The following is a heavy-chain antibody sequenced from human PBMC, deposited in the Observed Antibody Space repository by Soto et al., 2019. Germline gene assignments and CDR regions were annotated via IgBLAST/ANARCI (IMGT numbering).Heavy chain of an antibody. CDR1: GDSVSSNSAA. CDR3: ARDLHYGDYADYFDY. V-gene: IGHV6-1*01. J-gene: IGHJ4*02. Sequence: AQTLSLTCAISGDSVSSNSAAWNWIRQSPSRGLECLGRTYYRSKWYNDYAVSVKSRITINPDTSKNQFSLQLNSVTPEDTAVYYCARDLHYGDYADYFDYGRQGTLVTVSS. CDR2: TYYRSKWYN. D-gene: IGHD4-17*01.